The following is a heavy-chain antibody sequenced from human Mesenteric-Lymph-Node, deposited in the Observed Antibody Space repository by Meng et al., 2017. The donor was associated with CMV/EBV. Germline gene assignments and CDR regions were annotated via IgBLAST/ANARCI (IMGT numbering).Heavy chain of an antibody. J-gene: IGHJ4*02. Sequence: GSLRLSCTVSGGSISGSQWSWIRQPPGKGLEFVGSIHYTGDTEYSASLKSRVNIFVDMSKNQLSLRLTSVSAADTAVYFCARWRQAQSEFDYWGQGTLVTVSS. V-gene: IGHV4-59*01. CDR2: IHYTGDT. CDR3: ARWRQAQSEFDY. CDR1: GGSISGSQ.